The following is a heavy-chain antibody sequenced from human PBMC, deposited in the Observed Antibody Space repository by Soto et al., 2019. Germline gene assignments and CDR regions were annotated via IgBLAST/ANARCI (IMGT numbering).Heavy chain of an antibody. CDR2: INHSGST. CDR3: ARDPAAYYYYYYGMDV. V-gene: IGHV4-34*01. J-gene: IGHJ6*02. Sequence: PSETLSLTCAVYGGSFSGYYWSWIRQPPGKGLEWIGEINHSGSTNYNPSLKSRVTISVDTSKNQFSLKLSPVTAADTAVYYCARDPAAYYYYYYGMDVWGQGTTVTVSS. CDR1: GGSFSGYY. D-gene: IGHD2-2*01.